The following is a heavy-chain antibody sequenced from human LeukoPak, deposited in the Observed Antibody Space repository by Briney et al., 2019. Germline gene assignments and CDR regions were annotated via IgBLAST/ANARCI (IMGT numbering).Heavy chain of an antibody. J-gene: IGHJ5*02. CDR1: GGTFSSYA. CDR3: ARDPYCSGGSCYGSNWFDP. D-gene: IGHD2-15*01. Sequence: ASVKVSCKASGGTFSSYAIIWVRQAPGQGLEWMGIIHPSGGSTSYAQKFQGRVTMTRDTSTSTVYMELSSLRSEDTAVYYCARDPYCSGGSCYGSNWFDPWGQGTLVTVSS. CDR2: IHPSGGST. V-gene: IGHV1-46*01.